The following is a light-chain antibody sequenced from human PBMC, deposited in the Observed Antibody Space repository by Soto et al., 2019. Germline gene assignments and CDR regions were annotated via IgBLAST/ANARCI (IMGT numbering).Light chain of an antibody. Sequence: SYELTQPPSVSVAPGQTATITCGGNGIGGKSVHWYQQKPGLAPVLVVYDDKARPSGIPERFSGSNSGSTATLTISRVEAGDEADYYCQVWDSTSDHVVFGGGTKLTVL. CDR2: DDK. CDR1: GIGGKS. J-gene: IGLJ2*01. CDR3: QVWDSTSDHVV. V-gene: IGLV3-21*02.